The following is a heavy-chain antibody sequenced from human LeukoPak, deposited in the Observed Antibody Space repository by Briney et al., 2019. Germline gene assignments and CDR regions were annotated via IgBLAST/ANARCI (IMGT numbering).Heavy chain of an antibody. J-gene: IGHJ6*03. CDR1: GGTFSSYA. D-gene: IGHD4-11*01. V-gene: IGHV1-69*05. CDR2: IIPIFGTA. Sequence: ASVKVSCKASGGTFSSYAISWVRQAPGQGLEWMGGIIPIFGTANYAQKFQGRVTITTDESTSTAYMELSSLRSEDTAVYYCARGSTDYYYYYMDIWGKGTTVTVSS. CDR3: ARGSTDYYYYYMDI.